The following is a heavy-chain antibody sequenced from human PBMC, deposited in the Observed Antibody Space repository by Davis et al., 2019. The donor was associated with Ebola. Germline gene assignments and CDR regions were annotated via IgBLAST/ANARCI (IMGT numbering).Heavy chain of an antibody. CDR2: IWYDGSNK. J-gene: IGHJ4*02. Sequence: LSLTCAASGFTFSSYGMHWVRQAPGKGLEWVAVIWYDGSNKYYADSVKGRFTISRDNSKNTLYLQMNTLRAEDTAVYYCARVDSGGSPDYWGQGTLVTVSS. V-gene: IGHV3-33*01. D-gene: IGHD2-15*01. CDR1: GFTFSSYG. CDR3: ARVDSGGSPDY.